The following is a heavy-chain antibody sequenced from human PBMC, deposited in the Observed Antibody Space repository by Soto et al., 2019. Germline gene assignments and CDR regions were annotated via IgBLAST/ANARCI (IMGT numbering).Heavy chain of an antibody. CDR2: MNPNSGNT. CDR3: ARGRYCSSTSCYWGGHNWFDP. CDR1: GYTFTSYD. D-gene: IGHD2-2*01. J-gene: IGHJ5*02. V-gene: IGHV1-8*01. Sequence: ASVKVSCKASGYTFTSYDINRVRQATGQGLEWMGWMNPNSGNTGYAQKFQGRVTMTRNTSISTAYMELSSLRSEDTAVYYCARGRYCSSTSCYWGGHNWFDPWGQGTLVTVSS.